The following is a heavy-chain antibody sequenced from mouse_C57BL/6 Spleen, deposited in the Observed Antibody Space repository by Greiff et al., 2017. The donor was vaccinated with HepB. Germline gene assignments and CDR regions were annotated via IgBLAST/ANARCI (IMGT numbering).Heavy chain of an antibody. V-gene: IGHV1-64*01. D-gene: IGHD1-1*01. CDR3: ESPTYGSGYVPLYDFDY. J-gene: IGHJ2*01. CDR1: GYTFTSYW. Sequence: QVQLQQPGAELVKPGASVKLSCKASGYTFTSYWMHWVKQRPGQGLEWIGMIHPNSGSTNYNEKFKSKATLTVDKSSSTAYMQPSSLTSEDSAVIYCESPTYGSGYVPLYDFDYWGQGTTLTVSS. CDR2: IHPNSGST.